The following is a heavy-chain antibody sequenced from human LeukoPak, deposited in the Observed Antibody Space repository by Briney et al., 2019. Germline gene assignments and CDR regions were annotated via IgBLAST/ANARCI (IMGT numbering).Heavy chain of an antibody. D-gene: IGHD1-26*01. CDR1: GYTFTSYG. V-gene: IGHV1-69*13. J-gene: IGHJ4*02. CDR2: IIPIFGTA. Sequence: GASVKVSCKASGYTFTSYGISWVRQAPGQGLEWMGGIIPIFGTANYAQKFQGRVTITADESTSTAYMELSSLRSEDTAVYYCARAYSGSHGYFDYWGQGTLVTVSS. CDR3: ARAYSGSHGYFDY.